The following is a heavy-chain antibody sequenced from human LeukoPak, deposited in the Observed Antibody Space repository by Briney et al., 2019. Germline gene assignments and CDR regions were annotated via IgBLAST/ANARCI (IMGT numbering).Heavy chain of an antibody. V-gene: IGHV3-23*01. CDR3: AKGAIGYCSGGSCYGIDY. CDR1: EFVFSSFA. Sequence: GGSLRLSCAASEFVFSSFAMSWVRQAPGRGLEWVSAISANGGSTYYADSVKGRFTISRDNSKNTLYLQMNSLRAEDTAVYYCAKGAIGYCSGGSCYGIDYWGQGTLVTVSS. D-gene: IGHD2-15*01. CDR2: ISANGGST. J-gene: IGHJ4*02.